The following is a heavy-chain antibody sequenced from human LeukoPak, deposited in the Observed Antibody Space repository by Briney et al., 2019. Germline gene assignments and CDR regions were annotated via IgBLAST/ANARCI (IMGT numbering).Heavy chain of an antibody. Sequence: GGSLRLSCAASGFTFSSYSMNWVRQAPGKGLEWVSSISSSSSYIYYADSVKGRFTISRDNAKNSLYLQMNSLRAEDTAVYYCAREPGIVVGVNYYYYMDVWGKGTTVTVSS. V-gene: IGHV3-21*01. J-gene: IGHJ6*03. CDR1: GFTFSSYS. CDR2: ISSSSSYI. D-gene: IGHD2-2*01. CDR3: AREPGIVVGVNYYYYMDV.